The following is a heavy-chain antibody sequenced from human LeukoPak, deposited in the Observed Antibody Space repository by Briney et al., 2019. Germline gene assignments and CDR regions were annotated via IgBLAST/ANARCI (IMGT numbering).Heavy chain of an antibody. V-gene: IGHV4-39*01. CDR3: ARHRSTVLGGTLRIFDY. CDR1: GGSISSSSYY. Sequence: PSETLSLTCTVSGGSISSSSYYWGWIRQPPGEGLEWIGSISYSGSTYHNPSLKSRVTVSVDTSKNQFSLKLSSVTAADTAVYYCARHRSTVLGGTLRIFDYWGQGTLVTVSS. CDR2: ISYSGST. J-gene: IGHJ4*02. D-gene: IGHD1-26*01.